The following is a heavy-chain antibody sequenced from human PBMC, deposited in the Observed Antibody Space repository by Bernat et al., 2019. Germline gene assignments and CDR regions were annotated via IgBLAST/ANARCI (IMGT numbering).Heavy chain of an antibody. V-gene: IGHV4-34*01. Sequence: QVQLQQWGAGLLKPSETLSLTCAVYGGSFSGYYWSWIRQPPGKGLEWIGEINHSGSTNYNPSLKSRVTISVDTSENECCLKLSSVSAADTAVYYCARGRLWFGGGGYYYYGMDVWGRGTTVTVSS. D-gene: IGHD3-10*01. CDR1: GGSFSGYY. CDR3: ARGRLWFGGGGYYYYGMDV. J-gene: IGHJ6*02. CDR2: INHSGST.